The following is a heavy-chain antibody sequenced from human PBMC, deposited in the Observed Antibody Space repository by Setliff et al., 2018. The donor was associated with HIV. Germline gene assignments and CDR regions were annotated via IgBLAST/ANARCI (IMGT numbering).Heavy chain of an antibody. J-gene: IGHJ5*02. D-gene: IGHD1-1*01. Sequence: ASVKVSCKASGYSLSKCGISWVRQAPGQGLEWMGWSSTDNGHTNYAQKLQGGVTMTTDTSTRTAYMELRGLTSDDTAVYYCARDCGMGPATDNFDPWGQGTLVTVSS. CDR2: SSTDNGHT. V-gene: IGHV1-18*01. CDR1: GYSLSKCG. CDR3: ARDCGMGPATDNFDP.